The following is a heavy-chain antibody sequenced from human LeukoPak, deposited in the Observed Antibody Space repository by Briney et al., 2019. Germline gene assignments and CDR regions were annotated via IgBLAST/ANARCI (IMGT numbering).Heavy chain of an antibody. V-gene: IGHV3-30*01. CDR2: ISYDGSNK. Sequence: GGSLRLSCAASGFTFSSYAMHWVRQAPGKGLEWVADISYDGSNKYYADSVKGRFTISRDNSKNTLYLQMNSLRAEDTAVYYCAREGYSYGNFDYWGQGTLVTVSS. CDR3: AREGYSYGNFDY. CDR1: GFTFSSYA. J-gene: IGHJ4*02. D-gene: IGHD5-18*01.